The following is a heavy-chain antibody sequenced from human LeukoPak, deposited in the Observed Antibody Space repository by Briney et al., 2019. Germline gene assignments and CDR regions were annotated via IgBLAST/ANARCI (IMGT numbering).Heavy chain of an antibody. J-gene: IGHJ4*02. Sequence: PGGSLRLSCAASGFTFSSYEMNWVRQAPGKGLQWVSYISSSGSTIKYADSVKGRFTISRGNARNSLYLQMNSLRAEDTAVYYCARDPYLYHYASGSHGGSRGYFDYWGQGTLVTVSS. CDR1: GFTFSSYE. CDR2: ISSSGSTI. D-gene: IGHD3-10*01. CDR3: ARDPYLYHYASGSHGGSRGYFDY. V-gene: IGHV3-48*03.